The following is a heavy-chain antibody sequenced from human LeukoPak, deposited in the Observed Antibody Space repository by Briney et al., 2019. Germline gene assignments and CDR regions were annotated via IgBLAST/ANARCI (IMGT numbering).Heavy chain of an antibody. D-gene: IGHD5-18*01. CDR2: ISWNSGSI. CDR3: AKDRGYSYGWTFDY. V-gene: IGHV3-9*01. CDR1: GFTFDDYA. Sequence: GRSLRLSCAASGFTFDDYAMHWVRQAPGKGLEWVSGISWNSGSIGYADSVKGRFTISRDNAKNSLYLQMNSLRAEDTALYYCAKDRGYSYGWTFDYWGQGTLVTVSS. J-gene: IGHJ4*02.